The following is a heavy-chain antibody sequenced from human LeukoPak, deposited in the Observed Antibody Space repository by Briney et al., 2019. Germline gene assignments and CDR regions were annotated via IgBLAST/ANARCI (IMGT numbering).Heavy chain of an antibody. V-gene: IGHV1-2*06. Sequence: ASVKVSCKASRYTFTGYYMHWVRQAPGQGLEWMGRINPNSGGTNYAQKFQGRVTMTRDTSISTAYMELSKLRSDDTAVYYCARGGNDFWLLGYFDYWGQGTLVTVSS. J-gene: IGHJ4*02. CDR1: RYTFTGYY. CDR2: INPNSGGT. CDR3: ARGGNDFWLLGYFDY. D-gene: IGHD3-3*01.